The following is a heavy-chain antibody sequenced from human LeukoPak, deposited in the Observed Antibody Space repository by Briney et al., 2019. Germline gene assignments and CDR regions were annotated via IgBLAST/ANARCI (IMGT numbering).Heavy chain of an antibody. J-gene: IGHJ4*02. V-gene: IGHV4-39*01. CDR2: IYYSGST. Sequence: SETLSLICTVSGGSISSSSYYWGWIRQPPGKGLEWIGSIYYSGSTYYNPSLKSRVTISVDTSKNQFSLKLSSVTAADTAVYYCARGFVRSGYYYTWGQGTLVTVSS. D-gene: IGHD3-22*01. CDR3: ARGFVRSGYYYT. CDR1: GGSISSSSYY.